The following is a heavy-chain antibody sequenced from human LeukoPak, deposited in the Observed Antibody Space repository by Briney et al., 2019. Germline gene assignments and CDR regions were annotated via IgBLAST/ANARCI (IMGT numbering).Heavy chain of an antibody. Sequence: GGSLRLSCAASEFTFTNNDMNWVRQAPGKGLEWVSGISGSGSGTYYADSVKGRFTISRDDSQNTLYLQMNSLRAEDTAIYYCARRSNYYVASGYAWGMDVWGQGTAVTVSS. CDR3: ARRSNYYVASGYAWGMDV. J-gene: IGHJ6*02. V-gene: IGHV3-23*01. D-gene: IGHD3-16*01. CDR2: ISGSGSGT. CDR1: EFTFTNND.